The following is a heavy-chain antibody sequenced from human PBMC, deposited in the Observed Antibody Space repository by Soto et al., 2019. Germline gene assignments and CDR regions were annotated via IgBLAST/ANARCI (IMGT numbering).Heavy chain of an antibody. CDR2: ISSSSSTI. CDR3: AREGGYSSTWSRDYFDY. J-gene: IGHJ4*02. D-gene: IGHD6-13*01. CDR1: GFTFSSYS. V-gene: IGHV3-48*02. Sequence: PGGCLRISCAASGFTFSSYSINWVRQAPGQGLEWVSYISSSSSTIYYADSVKGRFTISRDNAKNSLYLQMNSLRDEDTAVYYCAREGGYSSTWSRDYFDYWGQGTLVTVYS.